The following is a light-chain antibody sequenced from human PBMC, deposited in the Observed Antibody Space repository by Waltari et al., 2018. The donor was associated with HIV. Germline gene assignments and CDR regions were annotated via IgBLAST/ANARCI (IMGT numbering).Light chain of an antibody. V-gene: IGLV2-14*03. Sequence: QSALTQPASVSGSPGQSITISCTGTSSDIGGYNYVSWYQQHPGKAPKLMISDVSHRPSGVSNRFSGSKSGNTASLTISGLQAEDEADYYCSSYTSSSTLGVFGSGIKVTVL. J-gene: IGLJ1*01. CDR2: DVS. CDR1: SSDIGGYNY. CDR3: SSYTSSSTLGV.